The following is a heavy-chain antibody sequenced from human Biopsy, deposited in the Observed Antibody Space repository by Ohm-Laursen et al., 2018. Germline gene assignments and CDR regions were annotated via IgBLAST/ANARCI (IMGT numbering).Heavy chain of an antibody. Sequence: ASVKVSCKASSYTFTGYNIHWMRQAPGQGLEWLGYINCKTGATNYAQKFQGTVTMTRDTSISTAYLALGSLISADTAIYYCARDPLNGHKHFDYWGQGSLVTVSS. CDR1: SYTFTGYN. V-gene: IGHV1-2*02. D-gene: IGHD2-8*01. CDR2: INCKTGAT. J-gene: IGHJ4*02. CDR3: ARDPLNGHKHFDY.